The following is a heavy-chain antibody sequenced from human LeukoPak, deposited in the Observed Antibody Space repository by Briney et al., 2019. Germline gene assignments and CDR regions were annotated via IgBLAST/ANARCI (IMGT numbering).Heavy chain of an antibody. D-gene: IGHD5-24*01. CDR3: ARASRDGYNQNFDY. CDR1: GYSFFSNYW. Sequence: GESLTISCKAYGYSFFSNYWIAWVRQMPGKGLEWMGILYPGDSDSRYSPSFQGQVTISADRSISTAYLHWSSLKVSDTAMHYCARASRDGYNQNFDYWGQGTLVTVSS. J-gene: IGHJ4*02. CDR2: LYPGDSDS. V-gene: IGHV5-51*01.